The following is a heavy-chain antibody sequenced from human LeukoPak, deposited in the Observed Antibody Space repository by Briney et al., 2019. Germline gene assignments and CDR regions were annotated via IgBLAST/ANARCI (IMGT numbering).Heavy chain of an antibody. Sequence: GRSLRLSCAASGFTFSTYGFHWVRQAPGKGLEWVAATFYDGSKSFYTDSVKGRFTISRDNSKNTLYLQMNSLRAEDTAVYYCARAHYFDYWGQGTLVTVSS. CDR2: TFYDGSKS. CDR3: ARAHYFDY. CDR1: GFTFSTYG. V-gene: IGHV3-33*01. J-gene: IGHJ4*02.